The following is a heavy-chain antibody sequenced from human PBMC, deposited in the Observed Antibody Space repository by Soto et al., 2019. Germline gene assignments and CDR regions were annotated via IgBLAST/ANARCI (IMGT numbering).Heavy chain of an antibody. CDR2: MNPSGDVT. CDR1: GSTFATLY. V-gene: IGHV1-46*03. Sequence: GASVKVSCKASGSTFATLYIHWVRQAPGQGLEWMAVMNPSGDVTTYAQNFQGRVTTTRDTSTTIAYMELSSLRSEDTAVYYCAVMPTALNFDILTCYFSWGQGTLVTVSS. J-gene: IGHJ4*02. D-gene: IGHD3-9*01. CDR3: AVMPTALNFDILTCYFS.